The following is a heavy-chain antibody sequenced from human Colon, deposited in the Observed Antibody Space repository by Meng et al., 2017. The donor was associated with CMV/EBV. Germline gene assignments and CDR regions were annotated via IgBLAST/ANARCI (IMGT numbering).Heavy chain of an antibody. V-gene: IGHV3-66*02. CDR1: GFTVSSNY. CDR3: ARGVIGDYNHYYYHGMDV. CDR2: IYSGGST. J-gene: IGHJ6*02. Sequence: GESLKISCAASGFTVSSNYMSWVRQAPGKGLEWVSVIYSGGSTYYADSVKGRFTISRDNSKNTLYLQMNSLRAEDTAVYYCARGVIGDYNHYYYHGMDVWGQGTTVTVSS. D-gene: IGHD4-17*01.